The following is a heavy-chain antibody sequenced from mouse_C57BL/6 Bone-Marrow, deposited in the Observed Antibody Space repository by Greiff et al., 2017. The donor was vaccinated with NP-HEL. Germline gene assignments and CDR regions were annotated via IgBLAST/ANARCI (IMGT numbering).Heavy chain of an antibody. Sequence: VQLQQSGSELRSPGSSVKLSCKDFDSEVFPIAYMSWVRQKPGHGFEWIGGILPSIGRTIYGEKFEDKATLDADTLSNTAYLELNSLTSEDSAIYYCARRGATVVGLSYWYFDVWGTGTTVTVSS. V-gene: IGHV15-2*01. CDR1: DSEVFPIAY. D-gene: IGHD1-1*01. CDR3: ARRGATVVGLSYWYFDV. CDR2: ILPSIGRT. J-gene: IGHJ1*03.